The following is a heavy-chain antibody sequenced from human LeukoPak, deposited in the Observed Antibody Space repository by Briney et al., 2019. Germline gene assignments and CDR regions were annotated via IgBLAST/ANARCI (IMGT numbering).Heavy chain of an antibody. V-gene: IGHV1-69*13. CDR1: GGTFSSYA. D-gene: IGHD1-1*01. CDR2: IIPIFGTA. CDR3: ARAWGTTGSATLSWFDP. Sequence: SVKVSCKASGGTFSSYAISWVRQAPGQGLEWMGGIIPIFGTANYAQKFQGRVTITADESTSTAYMELSSLRSEDTAVYYCARAWGTTGSATLSWFDPWGQGTLVTVSS. J-gene: IGHJ5*02.